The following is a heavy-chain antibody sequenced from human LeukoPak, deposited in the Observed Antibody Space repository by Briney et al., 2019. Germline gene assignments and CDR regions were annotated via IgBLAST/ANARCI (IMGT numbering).Heavy chain of an antibody. CDR3: AKLGGAFDI. J-gene: IGHJ3*02. D-gene: IGHD3-16*01. V-gene: IGHV3-9*01. Sequence: GGSLRLSCAASGFTFDDYAMHWVRQAPGKGPEWVSYITWNSGIKGYADSVKGRFTISRDNAKNSLILQMNSLRVEDTALYYCAKLGGAFDIWGQGTMVIVSS. CDR2: ITWNSGIK. CDR1: GFTFDDYA.